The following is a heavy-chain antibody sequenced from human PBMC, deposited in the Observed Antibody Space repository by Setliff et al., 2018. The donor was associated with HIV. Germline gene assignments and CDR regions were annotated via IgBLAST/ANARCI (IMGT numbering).Heavy chain of an antibody. CDR2: IIAIFGTG. D-gene: IGHD6-13*01. CDR1: GGTFSSYA. CDR3: ARDIGIAAAGGGY. J-gene: IGHJ4*02. V-gene: IGHV1-69*05. Sequence: GASVKVSCKASGGTFSSYAINWVRQAPGQGLEWMGGIIAIFGTGKYAQKLQGRVTRTTDTSTSTAYMELRSLRSDDTAVYYCARDIGIAAAGGGYWGQGTLVTVSS.